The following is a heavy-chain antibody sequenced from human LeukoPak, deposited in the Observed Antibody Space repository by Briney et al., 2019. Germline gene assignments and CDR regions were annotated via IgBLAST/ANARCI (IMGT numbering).Heavy chain of an antibody. J-gene: IGHJ4*02. CDR2: INPDSGGT. V-gene: IGHV1-2*02. Sequence: ASVTVSCTASGYTFTGYYMHWVRQAPGQGLEWMGWINPDSGGTNYAQKFQARVTMTRDTSISTAYMELSRLRSADTAVYYCARGGIAVAGPKDYWGQGTLVTVS. CDR1: GYTFTGYY. CDR3: ARGGIAVAGPKDY. D-gene: IGHD6-19*01.